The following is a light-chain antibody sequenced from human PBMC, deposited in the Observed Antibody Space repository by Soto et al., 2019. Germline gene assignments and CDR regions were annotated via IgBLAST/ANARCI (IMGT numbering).Light chain of an antibody. CDR3: GSYSSTTTREV. V-gene: IGLV2-14*01. Sequence: QSALAQPASASGSPGQSIAISCTGASSDIGGYDFVSWYQHHPGTPPKLIIYEVTHRPSGVSHRFSGYKSASTASLTISGLQVEDEADYFCGSYSSTTTREVFGTGTKVTVL. J-gene: IGLJ1*01. CDR1: SSDIGGYDF. CDR2: EVT.